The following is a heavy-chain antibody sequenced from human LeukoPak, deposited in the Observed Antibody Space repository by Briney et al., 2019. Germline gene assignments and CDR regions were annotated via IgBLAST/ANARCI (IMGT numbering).Heavy chain of an antibody. J-gene: IGHJ6*02. CDR1: GGSISSYY. CDR2: IYYSGST. V-gene: IGHV4-59*08. CDR3: ARMGYCSSTSCYRDYYYGMDV. Sequence: SETLSLTCTVSGGSISSYYWSWIRQPPGKGLEWIGYIYYSGSTNYNPSLKSRVTISVDTSKNQFSLKLSSVTAADTAVYYCARMGYCSSTSCYRDYYYGMDVWGQGTTVTASS. D-gene: IGHD2-2*02.